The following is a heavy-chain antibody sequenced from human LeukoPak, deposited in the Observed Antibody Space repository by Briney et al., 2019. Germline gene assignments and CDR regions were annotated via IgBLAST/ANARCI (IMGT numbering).Heavy chain of an antibody. CDR3: ARDYRATVVTAGPDY. D-gene: IGHD4-23*01. Sequence: GGSLRLSCAASGFTFSSYAMSWVRQAPGKGLQWVAFIRYDGSNTYCADSVEGRFTISRDNSKNMLYLQMNSLRVEDTALYYCARDYRATVVTAGPDYWGQGTLVTVSS. CDR2: IRYDGSNT. J-gene: IGHJ4*02. CDR1: GFTFSSYA. V-gene: IGHV3-30*02.